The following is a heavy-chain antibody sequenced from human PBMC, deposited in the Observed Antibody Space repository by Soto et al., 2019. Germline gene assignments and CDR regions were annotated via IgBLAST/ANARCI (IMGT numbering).Heavy chain of an antibody. V-gene: IGHV4-59*01. CDR1: GGSISSYY. J-gene: IGHJ4*02. Sequence: SETLSLTRTVSGGSISSYYWSWIRQPPGKGLEWIGYIYYSGSTNYNPSLKSRVTISVDTSKNQFSLKLSSVTAADTAVYYCASSLLGYCSGGSCYSGYYFDYWGQGTLVTVSS. CDR2: IYYSGST. CDR3: ASSLLGYCSGGSCYSGYYFDY. D-gene: IGHD2-15*01.